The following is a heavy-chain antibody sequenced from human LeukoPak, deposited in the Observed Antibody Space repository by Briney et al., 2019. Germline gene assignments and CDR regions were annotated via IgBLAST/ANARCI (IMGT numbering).Heavy chain of an antibody. V-gene: IGHV1-2*02. CDR2: IKPNSGDT. Sequence: ASVKVSCKASGYSFADYYMHWVRQAPGQGLEWMGWIKPNSGDTRSAQKFQGRVTMTRDTSISAAYMELSSLRYGDTAVYYCATNILVRDIINWFDPWGQGTLVTVSS. CDR3: ATNILVRDIINWFDP. D-gene: IGHD3-10*01. CDR1: GYSFADYY. J-gene: IGHJ5*02.